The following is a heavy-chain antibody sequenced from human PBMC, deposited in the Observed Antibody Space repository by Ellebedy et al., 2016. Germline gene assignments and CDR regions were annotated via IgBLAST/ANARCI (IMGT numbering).Heavy chain of an antibody. V-gene: IGHV1-46*01. CDR2: IRPDGVST. CDR1: GYILTSYF. D-gene: IGHD3-3*01. J-gene: IGHJ4*02. CDR3: ATLVGYYDFWSPYYYFDC. Sequence: ASVKVSCXASGYILTSYFMHWVRQAPGQGLEWMGIIRPDGVSTVYAEKFQGRVTISADESTSTAYMELSSLRSEDTALYYCATLVGYYDFWSPYYYFDCWGQGTLVTVSS.